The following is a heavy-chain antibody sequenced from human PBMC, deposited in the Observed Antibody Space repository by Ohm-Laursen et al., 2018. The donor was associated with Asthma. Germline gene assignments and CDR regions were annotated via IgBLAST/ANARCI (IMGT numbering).Heavy chain of an antibody. Sequence: SLRLSCTASGFTFSSYSMNWVRQAPGKGLEWVSSISSSSSYIYYADSVKGRFTTSRDNAKNSLYLQMNSLRAEDTAVYYCARDGGFHDYGDYPVDYWGQGTLVTVSS. CDR2: ISSSSSYI. CDR1: GFTFSSYS. V-gene: IGHV3-21*01. J-gene: IGHJ4*02. CDR3: ARDGGFHDYGDYPVDY. D-gene: IGHD4-17*01.